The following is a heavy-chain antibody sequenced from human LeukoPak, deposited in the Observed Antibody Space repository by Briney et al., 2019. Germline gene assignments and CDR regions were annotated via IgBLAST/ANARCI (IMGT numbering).Heavy chain of an antibody. CDR1: GFTFGDYA. CDR2: IRSKAYGGTT. Sequence: GESLRLSCTASGFTFGDYAMSWLRQAPGKGLEWVGFIRSKAYGGTTEYAASVKGRFTISRDDSKSIAYLQMNSLKTEDTAVYYCTRGHATFYNYHYMDVWGKGTTVTVSS. V-gene: IGHV3-49*03. J-gene: IGHJ6*03. CDR3: TRGHATFYNYHYMDV.